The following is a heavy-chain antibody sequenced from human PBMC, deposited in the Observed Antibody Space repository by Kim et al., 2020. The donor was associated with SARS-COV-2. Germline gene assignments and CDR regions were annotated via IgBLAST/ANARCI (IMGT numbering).Heavy chain of an antibody. CDR2: INPKSDGT. Sequence: ASVKVSCKASGYSFIGYYIHWVRQAPGQGLEWMGWINPKSDGTNYAHKFKGRFTMTRDTSISTAYMELSSLRSDDTAVYYCTRGPYSSSPLDYWGQGTLVSVSS. D-gene: IGHD6-6*01. J-gene: IGHJ4*02. V-gene: IGHV1-2*02. CDR1: GYSFIGYY. CDR3: TRGPYSSSPLDY.